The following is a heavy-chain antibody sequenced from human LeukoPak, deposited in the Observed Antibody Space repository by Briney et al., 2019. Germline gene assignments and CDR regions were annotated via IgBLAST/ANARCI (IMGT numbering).Heavy chain of an antibody. Sequence: GGSLRLSCAASGFTFSDYYMSWIRQAPGKGLGWVSYISSSGSTIYYADSVKGRFTISRDNAKNSLYLQMNSLRAEDTAVYYCATYCSGGRCYPTFDYWGQGTLVTVSS. D-gene: IGHD2-15*01. J-gene: IGHJ4*02. CDR3: ATYCSGGRCYPTFDY. CDR2: ISSSGSTI. CDR1: GFTFSDYY. V-gene: IGHV3-11*01.